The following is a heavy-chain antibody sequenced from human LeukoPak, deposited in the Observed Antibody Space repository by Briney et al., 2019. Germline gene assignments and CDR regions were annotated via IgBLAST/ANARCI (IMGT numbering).Heavy chain of an antibody. Sequence: PPETLSLTCTVSGGSISSSSYYWGWIRQPPGKGLEWIGSIYYSGSTYYNPSLKSRVTISVDTSKNQFSLKLSSVTAADTAVYYCARLRNYGSGSTAFDYWGQGTLVTVSS. D-gene: IGHD3-10*01. V-gene: IGHV4-39*01. CDR2: IYYSGST. CDR1: GGSISSSSYY. CDR3: ARLRNYGSGSTAFDY. J-gene: IGHJ4*02.